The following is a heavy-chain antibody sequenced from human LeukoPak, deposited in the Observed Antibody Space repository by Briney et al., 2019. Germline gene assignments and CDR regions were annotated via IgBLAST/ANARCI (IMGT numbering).Heavy chain of an antibody. V-gene: IGHV1-46*01. Sequence: ASVKVSCKASGYTFTSYYMHWVRQAPGQGLEWMGIINPSGGSTSYAQKFQGRVTMTRDTSTSTVYMELSSLRSEDTAVYYCARDALPRKENIVVVPAAILDYYYYMDVWGKGTTVTVSS. CDR2: INPSGGST. J-gene: IGHJ6*03. D-gene: IGHD2-2*01. CDR3: ARDALPRKENIVVVPAAILDYYYYMDV. CDR1: GYTFTSYY.